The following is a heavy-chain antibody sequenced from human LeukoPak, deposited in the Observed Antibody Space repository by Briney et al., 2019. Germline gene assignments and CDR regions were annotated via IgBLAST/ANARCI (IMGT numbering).Heavy chain of an antibody. V-gene: IGHV1-18*01. D-gene: IGHD3-16*02. J-gene: IGHJ4*02. CDR2: NSAYNGNT. CDR1: GYTFTSYG. Sequence: ASVKVSCKASGYTFTSYGISWVRQAPGQGLEWMGWNSAYNGNTNYAQKLQGRVTMTTDTSTSTAYMELRSLRSDDTAVYYCARDHGGYVWGSYRPLGYWGQGTLVTVSS. CDR3: ARDHGGYVWGSYRPLGY.